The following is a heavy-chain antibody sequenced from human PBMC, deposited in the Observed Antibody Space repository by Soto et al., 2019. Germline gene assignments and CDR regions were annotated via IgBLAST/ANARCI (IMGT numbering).Heavy chain of an antibody. J-gene: IGHJ4*02. Sequence: QVQLVQSGTEMKKPGSSVKVSCKASGGTFSSKGISWVRQAPGQGLEWMGAIIPIFDTANYAQKFQGRLTITADESTATAYMGLSSLRSEDTAVYYCARGTGTTWGVFDYWGQGTLVTVSS. CDR1: GGTFSSKG. V-gene: IGHV1-69*01. CDR2: IIPIFDTA. CDR3: ARGTGTTWGVFDY. D-gene: IGHD1-1*01.